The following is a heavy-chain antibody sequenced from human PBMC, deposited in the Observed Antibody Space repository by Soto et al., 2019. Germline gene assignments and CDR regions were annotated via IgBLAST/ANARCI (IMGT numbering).Heavy chain of an antibody. Sequence: PLEILSLTCAVSGGSISSSNLWSWVRQPPGKGLEWIGEIYHSGSINYNLSLKSRVTISVDKSKNQFSLKLSSVTAADTAVYYCASKGYASGVFDSWGQGTLVTVSS. CDR3: ASKGYASGVFDS. V-gene: IGHV4-4*02. CDR2: IYHSGSI. CDR1: GGSISSSNL. J-gene: IGHJ4*02. D-gene: IGHD3-10*01.